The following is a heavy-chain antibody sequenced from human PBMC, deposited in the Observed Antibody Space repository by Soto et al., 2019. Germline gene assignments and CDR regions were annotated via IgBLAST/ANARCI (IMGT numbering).Heavy chain of an antibody. CDR1: GYTFTGYF. CDR3: ASSSGSYSYYVMDV. D-gene: IGHD1-26*01. J-gene: IGHJ6*02. V-gene: IGHV1-2*02. Sequence: ASVKVSCKASGYTFTGYFIQWVRQAPGQGLEWMGCINPKNGDTYYAQRFQGRVTLTRDTSVSTAHMELTRLISYDTAVYYCASSSGSYSYYVMDVWGQVTTVTVTS. CDR2: INPKNGDT.